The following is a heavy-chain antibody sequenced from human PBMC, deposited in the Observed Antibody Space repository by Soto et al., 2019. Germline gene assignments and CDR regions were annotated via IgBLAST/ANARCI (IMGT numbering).Heavy chain of an antibody. V-gene: IGHV3-33*01. J-gene: IGHJ6*02. CDR3: ARSPGDYGKDV. CDR1: GFTFSSYG. CDR2: MWYDSTNE. Sequence: QVQLVESGGGVVQPGRSLRLSCAASGFTFSSYGMHWVRQAPGKGLEWVAVMWYDSTNEYYADSVKGRFTISRDNSKNTLYLQMDSLRAEDTAVYYCARSPGDYGKDVWGQGTTVTVSS.